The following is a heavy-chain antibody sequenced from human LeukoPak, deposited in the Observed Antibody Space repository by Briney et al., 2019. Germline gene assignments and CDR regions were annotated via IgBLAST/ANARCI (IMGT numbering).Heavy chain of an antibody. CDR2: ISSSSRSK. Sequence: GRSLRLSCETSGVTFSSFSLNWVRQAPGKGPEWLSYISSSSRSKYYADSVKGRFIVSRDNAKNSLYLQMDSLRAEDTALYYCASQSSGSSTRAPDFWGQGTLVTVSS. CDR3: ASQSSGSSTRAPDF. CDR1: GVTFSSFS. D-gene: IGHD1-26*01. V-gene: IGHV3-48*04. J-gene: IGHJ4*02.